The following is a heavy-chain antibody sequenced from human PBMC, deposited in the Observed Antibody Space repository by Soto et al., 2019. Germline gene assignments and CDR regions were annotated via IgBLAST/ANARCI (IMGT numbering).Heavy chain of an antibody. CDR2: ISAYNGNT. CDR1: GYTFTSYG. J-gene: IGHJ5*02. CDR3: ARDLGYGITGTIGWFDP. Sequence: GASVKVSCKASGYTFTSYGISWVRQAPGQGLEWMGWISAYNGNTNYAQRLQGRVTMTTDTSTSTAYMELRSLRSDDTAVYYCARDLGYGITGTIGWFDPWGQGTLVTVSS. V-gene: IGHV1-18*01. D-gene: IGHD1-7*01.